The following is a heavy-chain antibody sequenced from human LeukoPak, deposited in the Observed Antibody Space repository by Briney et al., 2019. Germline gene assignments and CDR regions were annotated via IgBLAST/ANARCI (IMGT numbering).Heavy chain of an antibody. Sequence: GGSLRLSCAASGFTFSSYSMNWVRQAPGKGLEWVSSISSSSSYIYYADSVKGRFTISRDNAKNSLYLQMNSLRAEDTAVYYCARVRVYDSSGYYANDAFDIWGQGTMVTVSS. J-gene: IGHJ3*02. CDR2: ISSSSSYI. CDR3: ARVRVYDSSGYYANDAFDI. D-gene: IGHD3-22*01. CDR1: GFTFSSYS. V-gene: IGHV3-21*01.